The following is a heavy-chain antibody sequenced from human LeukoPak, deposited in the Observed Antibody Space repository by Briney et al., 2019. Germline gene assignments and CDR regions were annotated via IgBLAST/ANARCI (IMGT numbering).Heavy chain of an antibody. V-gene: IGHV4-34*01. CDR1: GGSFSGYY. Sequence: PSETLSLTCAVYGGSFSGYYWSWIRQPPGRGLEWIGEINHSGSTNYNPSLKSRVTISVDTSKNQFSLKLSSVTAADTAVYYCARVVLMVYAIRYGMDVWGQGTTVTVSS. CDR2: INHSGST. CDR3: ARVVLMVYAIRYGMDV. D-gene: IGHD2-8*01. J-gene: IGHJ6*02.